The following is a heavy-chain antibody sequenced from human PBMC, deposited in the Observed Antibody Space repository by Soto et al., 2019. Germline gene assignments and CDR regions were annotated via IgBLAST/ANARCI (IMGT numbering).Heavy chain of an antibody. CDR3: ARTVGWLDP. V-gene: IGHV6-1*01. CDR1: GDSVSSNSAA. CDR2: TYYRSKWYK. D-gene: IGHD2-15*01. Sequence: SQTLSLTCAISGDSVSSNSAAWNWIRQSPSRGLEWLGRTYYRSKWYKEYAASVKSRITINPGTSKNQFSPQLNSVSPEDTAVYYCARTVGWLDPWGQGTLVTVSS. J-gene: IGHJ5*02.